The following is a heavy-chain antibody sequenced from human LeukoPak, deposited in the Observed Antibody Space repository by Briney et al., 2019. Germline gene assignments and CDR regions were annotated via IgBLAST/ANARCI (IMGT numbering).Heavy chain of an antibody. D-gene: IGHD3-22*01. CDR1: GDSITSHY. CDR2: VYYTGII. J-gene: IGHJ4*02. Sequence: SDTLSLTCNVSGDSITSHYWNWIRQPPGKGLGWIGYVYYTGIIKYDPSLTSRVSMSVDTSKNQFFLKKKSVTAADTAVYHCARSVDYFDNTGPHMMFDYWGQGSLVTVSS. V-gene: IGHV4-59*07. CDR3: ARSVDYFDNTGPHMMFDY.